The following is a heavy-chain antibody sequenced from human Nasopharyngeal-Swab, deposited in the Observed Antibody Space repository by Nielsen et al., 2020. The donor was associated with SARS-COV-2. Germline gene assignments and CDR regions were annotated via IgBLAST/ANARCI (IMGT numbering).Heavy chain of an antibody. V-gene: IGHV3-21*01. Sequence: GESLKISCAASGFTFSYYSMNWVRQAPGKGLEWVSSISSSRDYIYYADSVKGRFTISRDNAKTSLYLQMNSLRAEDTAVYYCARYIIAARPLYYYYGMDVWDQGTTVTVSS. CDR1: GFTFSYYS. D-gene: IGHD6-6*01. CDR2: ISSSRDYI. CDR3: ARYIIAARPLYYYYGMDV. J-gene: IGHJ6*02.